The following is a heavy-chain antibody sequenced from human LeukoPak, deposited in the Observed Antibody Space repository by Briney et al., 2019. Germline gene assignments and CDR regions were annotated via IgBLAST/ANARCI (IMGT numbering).Heavy chain of an antibody. V-gene: IGHV5-51*01. D-gene: IGHD1-26*01. Sequence: GDSLKISCKASGYFFTTYWIAWVRQMTGKGLEWMGMIYPPDPETRYSPAFQGQVTMSADKTMSTASLEWSSLRASDTAMYYCARLDTKSYYYWGQGTLVTVSS. CDR1: GYFFTTYW. J-gene: IGHJ4*02. CDR3: ARLDTKSYYY. CDR2: IYPPDPET.